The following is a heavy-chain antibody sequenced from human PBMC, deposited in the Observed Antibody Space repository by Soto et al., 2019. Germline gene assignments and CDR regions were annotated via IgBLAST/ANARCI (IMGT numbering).Heavy chain of an antibody. Sequence: QVTLKESGPVLVKPTETLTLRCTVSGLSISDSEMGVSWIRQPPGKALEWLAHIDSSGEKSYRTFLKSRLTISKATSKSQIVLMMTNMDPADTGTYYCARRHLAVAVSPWFDPWGQGILVTVSS. CDR3: ARRHLAVAVSPWFDP. V-gene: IGHV2-26*01. D-gene: IGHD6-19*01. CDR2: IDSSGEK. J-gene: IGHJ5*02. CDR1: GLSISDSEMG.